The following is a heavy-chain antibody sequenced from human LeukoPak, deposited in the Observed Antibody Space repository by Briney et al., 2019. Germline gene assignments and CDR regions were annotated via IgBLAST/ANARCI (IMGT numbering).Heavy chain of an antibody. J-gene: IGHJ6*02. CDR2: ISSSSSYI. Sequence: GGSLRLSCAASGFTFSSYSMNWVRQAPGKGLEWVSSISSSSSYIYYADSVKGRFTISRDNAKNSLYLQMNSLRAEDTAVYYCAKDWKPRPYGMDVWGQGTTVTVSS. V-gene: IGHV3-21*04. CDR1: GFTFSSYS. CDR3: AKDWKPRPYGMDV. D-gene: IGHD1-1*01.